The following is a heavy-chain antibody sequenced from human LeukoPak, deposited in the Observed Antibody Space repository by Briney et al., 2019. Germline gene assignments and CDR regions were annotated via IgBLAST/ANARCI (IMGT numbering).Heavy chain of an antibody. CDR3: AKRYYGDYFDY. V-gene: IGHV3-30*18. Sequence: PGGSLRLSCAASGFTFSSYGMHWVRQAPGKGLEWVAVISYDGSNKYYADSVKGRFTISRDNSKNTLYLQMNSLRAEDTAVYYCAKRYYGDYFDYWGQGTLVTVSS. D-gene: IGHD4-17*01. CDR1: GFTFSSYG. CDR2: ISYDGSNK. J-gene: IGHJ4*02.